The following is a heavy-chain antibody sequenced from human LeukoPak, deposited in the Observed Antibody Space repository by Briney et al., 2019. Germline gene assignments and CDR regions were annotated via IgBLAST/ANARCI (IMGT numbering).Heavy chain of an antibody. J-gene: IGHJ4*02. D-gene: IGHD6-6*01. V-gene: IGHV1-69*04. Sequence: SVKVSRKASGGTFSIYAISWVRQAPGQGLEWMGRIIPILGIANYAQKFQGRVTITADKSTSTAYMELSSLRSEDTAVYYCARAEYSSSSGDYWGQGTLVTVSS. CDR1: GGTFSIYA. CDR2: IIPILGIA. CDR3: ARAEYSSSSGDY.